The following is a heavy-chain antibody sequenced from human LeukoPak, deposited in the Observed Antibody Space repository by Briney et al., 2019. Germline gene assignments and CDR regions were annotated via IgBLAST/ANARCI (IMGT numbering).Heavy chain of an antibody. Sequence: ASVKVSCKASGYTFTCYDINWVRQATAQGLEWMGWMNPNSGNTGYAQKFKGRVTMTRNTSINTVYLDLSSLTSEDTAVYYCARGMVDSWGEGTLGTVSS. CDR2: MNPNSGNT. CDR3: ARGMVDS. V-gene: IGHV1-8*01. J-gene: IGHJ4*02. D-gene: IGHD2-8*01. CDR1: GYTFTCYD.